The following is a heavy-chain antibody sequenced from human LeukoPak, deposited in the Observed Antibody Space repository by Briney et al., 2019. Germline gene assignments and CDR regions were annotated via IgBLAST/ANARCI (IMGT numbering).Heavy chain of an antibody. CDR2: ISSSSIYI. V-gene: IGHV3-21*01. CDR1: GFTFSSYS. J-gene: IGHJ4*02. Sequence: VGALRLSCADSGFTFSSYSTKSVPEAPGKRLEWVSSISSSSIYIYYADSVKGRFTISRDNAKNSLYLQMNSLRAEDTAVYYCASSAWYQRGDYVDYWGQGTLVTVSS. D-gene: IGHD6-13*01. CDR3: ASSAWYQRGDYVDY.